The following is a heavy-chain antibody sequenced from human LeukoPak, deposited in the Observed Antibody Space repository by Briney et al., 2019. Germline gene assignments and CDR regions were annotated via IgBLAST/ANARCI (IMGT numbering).Heavy chain of an antibody. V-gene: IGHV3-21*04. Sequence: GGSLRLSCAASGFSFSSYNMNWVRQAPGKGLEWVSSITSSSTYTFYADSVRGRFTISRDNSKNTLYLQMNSLRGEDTAVYYCAKARGWLQIWDNWGQGTMVTVSS. CDR1: GFSFSSYN. CDR3: AKARGWLQIWDN. CDR2: ITSSSTYT. D-gene: IGHD5-24*01. J-gene: IGHJ3*01.